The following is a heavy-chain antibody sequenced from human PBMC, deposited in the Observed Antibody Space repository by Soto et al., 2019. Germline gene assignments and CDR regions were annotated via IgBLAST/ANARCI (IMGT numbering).Heavy chain of an antibody. CDR1: GGSISSGGYS. CDR3: ARGYCTNGVCSYNWFDP. CDR2: IYHSGST. J-gene: IGHJ5*02. Sequence: SETLSLTCAVSGGSISSGGYSWSWIRQPPGKGLEWIGYIYHSGSTYYNPSLKSRVTISVDRSKNQFSLKLSSVTAADTAVYYCARGYCTNGVCSYNWFDPWGQGTLVTVSS. D-gene: IGHD2-8*01. V-gene: IGHV4-30-2*01.